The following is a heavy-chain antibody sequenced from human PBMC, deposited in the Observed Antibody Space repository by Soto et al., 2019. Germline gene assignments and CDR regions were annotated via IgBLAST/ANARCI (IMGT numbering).Heavy chain of an antibody. V-gene: IGHV6-1*01. CDR3: ARTREQLVPFSADLFDY. CDR2: TYYRSKWYN. J-gene: IGHJ4*02. Sequence: KQSQTLSLTCAISGDSVSSNSAAWNWIRQSPSRGLEWLGRTYYRSKWYNDYAVSVKSRITINPDTSKNQFSLQLNSVTPEDTAVYYCARTREQLVPFSADLFDYWGQGTLVTVSS. CDR1: GDSVSSNSAA. D-gene: IGHD6-6*01.